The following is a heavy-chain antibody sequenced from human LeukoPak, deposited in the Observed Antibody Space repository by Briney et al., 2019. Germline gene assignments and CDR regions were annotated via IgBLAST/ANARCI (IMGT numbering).Heavy chain of an antibody. D-gene: IGHD5-12*01. CDR3: ARSSWMPNIYFDP. Sequence: QPGGSLRLSCAVSGFTFSSYWMSWIRQAPGKGLEWVSYISSSGSTIYYADSVKGRFTISRDNAKNSLYLQMNSLRAEDTAVYYCARSSWMPNIYFDPWGQGTLVTVSS. CDR2: ISSSGSTI. J-gene: IGHJ5*02. CDR1: GFTFSSYW. V-gene: IGHV3-48*04.